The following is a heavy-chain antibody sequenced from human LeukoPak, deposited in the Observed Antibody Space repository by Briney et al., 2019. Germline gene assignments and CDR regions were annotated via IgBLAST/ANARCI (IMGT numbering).Heavy chain of an antibody. V-gene: IGHV1-2*02. J-gene: IGHJ3*02. CDR1: GYTFTGYY. CDR2: INPNSGGT. Sequence: ASVKVSCKASGYTFTGYYMHWVRQAPGQGLKWMGWINPNSGGTNYAQKFQGRVTMTRDTSISTAYMELSRLRSDDAAVYYCASGRSYCGGDCLPSDAFDIWGQRTMVTVSS. CDR3: ASGRSYCGGDCLPSDAFDI. D-gene: IGHD2-21*01.